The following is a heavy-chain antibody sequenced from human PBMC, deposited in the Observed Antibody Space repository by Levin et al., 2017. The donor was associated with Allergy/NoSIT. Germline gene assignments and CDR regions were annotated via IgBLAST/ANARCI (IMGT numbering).Heavy chain of an antibody. J-gene: IGHJ1*01. CDR1: GFSFSSYD. Sequence: SGGSLRLSCAASGFSFSSYDIHWVRQATGKGLEWVSGITTGGATYYADSVKGRLTISRENAKSSVYLQMNSLRSGDTAVYYCARAVGGISGSSGTYDHWGQGTLVTVSS. V-gene: IGHV3-13*01. CDR3: ARAVGGISGSSGTYDH. CDR2: ITTGGAT. D-gene: IGHD1-20*01.